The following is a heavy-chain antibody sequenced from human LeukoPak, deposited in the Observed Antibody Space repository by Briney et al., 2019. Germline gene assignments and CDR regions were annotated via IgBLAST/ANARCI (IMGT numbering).Heavy chain of an antibody. CDR1: GGSISSSSYY. CDR3: ARVYCSSTSCYRQGYAAFDI. Sequence: KASETLSLTCTVSGGSISSSSYYWGWIRQPPGKGLEWIGSIYYSGSTYYNPSLKSRVTMSVDTSKNQFSLKLSSVTAADTAVYYCARVYCSSTSCYRQGYAAFDIWGQGTMVTVSS. V-gene: IGHV4-39*01. J-gene: IGHJ3*02. D-gene: IGHD2-2*02. CDR2: IYYSGST.